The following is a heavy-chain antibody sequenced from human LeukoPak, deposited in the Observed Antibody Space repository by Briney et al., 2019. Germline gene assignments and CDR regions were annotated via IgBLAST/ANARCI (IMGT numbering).Heavy chain of an antibody. V-gene: IGHV3-23*01. Sequence: GGSLRLSCAASGFTFSSYAMSWVRQAPGKGLEWVSAISGSGGNTYYAESVKGRFTISRDNSKNTLYLEMNSLRAEDTAVYYCAKDGGSGYYYFDYWGQGTLVTVSS. J-gene: IGHJ4*02. CDR1: GFTFSSYA. D-gene: IGHD3-22*01. CDR2: ISGSGGNT. CDR3: AKDGGSGYYYFDY.